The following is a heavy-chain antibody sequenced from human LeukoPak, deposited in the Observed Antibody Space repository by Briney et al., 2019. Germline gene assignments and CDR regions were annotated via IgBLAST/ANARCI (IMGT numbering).Heavy chain of an antibody. V-gene: IGHV4-59*01. CDR1: GGSISSYY. CDR3: ASSDKYYYDSSGYATYNWFDP. J-gene: IGHJ5*02. CDR2: IYYSGST. Sequence: ASETLSLTCTVSGGSISSYYWSWIRQPPGKGLEWIGYIYYSGSTNYNPSLKSRVTISVDTSKNQFSLKLSSVTAADTAVYYCASSDKYYYDSSGYATYNWFDPWGQGTLVTVSS. D-gene: IGHD3-22*01.